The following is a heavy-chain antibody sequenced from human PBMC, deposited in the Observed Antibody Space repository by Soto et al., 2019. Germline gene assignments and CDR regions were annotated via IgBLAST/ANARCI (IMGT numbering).Heavy chain of an antibody. CDR1: GGSISSSSYY. CDR2: IYYSGST. Sequence: KPXETLSLSCTDCGGSISSSSYYWGWIRQPPGKGLEWIGSIYYSGSTYYNPSLKSRVTISVDTSKNQFSLKLSSVTAADTAVYYCARHVAARPHYYYYYGMDAWGQGATVTVSS. CDR3: ARHVAARPHYYYYYGMDA. V-gene: IGHV4-39*01. D-gene: IGHD6-6*01. J-gene: IGHJ6*02.